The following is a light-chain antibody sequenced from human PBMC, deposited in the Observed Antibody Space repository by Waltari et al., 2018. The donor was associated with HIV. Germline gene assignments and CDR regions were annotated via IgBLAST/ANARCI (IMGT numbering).Light chain of an antibody. CDR1: SSDVGGHNY. CDR3: SSYTSSSTRL. CDR2: EVS. J-gene: IGLJ2*01. V-gene: IGLV2-14*01. Sequence: QSALTQPASVSGSPGQSITISCTGTSSDVGGHNYFSWYQQHPGKAPKLIIYEVSNRPSGVSYRFSGSKSGNTASLTISGLQAEDEADYYCSSYTSSSTRLFGGGTKLTVL.